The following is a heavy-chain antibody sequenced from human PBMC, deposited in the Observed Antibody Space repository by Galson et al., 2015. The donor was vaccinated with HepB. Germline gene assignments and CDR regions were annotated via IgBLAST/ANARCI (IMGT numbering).Heavy chain of an antibody. J-gene: IGHJ3*02. D-gene: IGHD3-10*01. V-gene: IGHV3-66*02. CDR2: IYSGGST. CDR3: ARDQVWFGGAFDI. Sequence: SLRLSCAASGFTVSSNYMSRVRQAPGQGLEWVSVIYSGGSTYYADSVKGRFTISRDNSKNTLYLQMNSLRAEDTAVYYCARDQVWFGGAFDIWGQGTMVTVSS. CDR1: GFTVSSNY.